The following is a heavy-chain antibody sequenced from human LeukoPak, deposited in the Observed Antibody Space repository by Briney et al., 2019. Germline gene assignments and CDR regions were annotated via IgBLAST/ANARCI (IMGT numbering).Heavy chain of an antibody. CDR1: GFTFSSYD. D-gene: IGHD6-13*01. Sequence: PGGSLRLSCAASGFTFSSYDMHWVRQATGKGLEWVSAIGTAGDTYYPGSVKGRFTISRENAKNSLYLQMNSLRAEDTAVYYCARGLAAAGSPRRYYYGMDAWGQGTTVTVSS. V-gene: IGHV3-13*01. CDR3: ARGLAAAGSPRRYYYGMDA. J-gene: IGHJ6*02. CDR2: IGTAGDT.